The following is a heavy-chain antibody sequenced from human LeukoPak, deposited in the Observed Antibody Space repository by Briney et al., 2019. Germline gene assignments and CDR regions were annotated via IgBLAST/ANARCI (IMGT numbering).Heavy chain of an antibody. Sequence: GGSLRLSCAASGFTFSTYWMTWVRQAPGKGLEWVANINRDASEKNYVDSVKGRFTISRDNAKNSLYLQMNNLRAEDTAVYYCAPYFPDRGSWGQGTLVTVSS. V-gene: IGHV3-7*01. D-gene: IGHD2/OR15-2a*01. CDR2: INRDASEK. J-gene: IGHJ5*02. CDR3: APYFPDRGS. CDR1: GFTFSTYW.